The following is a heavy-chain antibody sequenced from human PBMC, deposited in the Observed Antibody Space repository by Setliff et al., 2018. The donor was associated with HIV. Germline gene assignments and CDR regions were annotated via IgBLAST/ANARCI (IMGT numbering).Heavy chain of an antibody. CDR2: INPNSGDT. CDR3: AREYDVLTGYYISAFDI. D-gene: IGHD3-9*01. J-gene: IGHJ3*02. CDR1: GYTFTGYF. V-gene: IGHV1-2*06. Sequence: ASVKVSCKASGYTFTGYFIHWVRQAPGQGLEWVGRINPNSGDTNFAQKFQGRITMTRDTSISTAYLELNRLRSDDTAVHYCAREYDVLTGYYISAFDIWGQGTMVTVSS.